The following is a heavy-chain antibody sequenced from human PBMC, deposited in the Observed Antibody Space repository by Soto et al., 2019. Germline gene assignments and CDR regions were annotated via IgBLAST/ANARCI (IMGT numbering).Heavy chain of an antibody. Sequence: PGGSLRLSCAASGFTFSSYAMSWVRQAPGKGLEWVSVISGSDDSTYYADSVKGRFTISRDNSENTLYLQMNSLRAEDTAVYYCAKRSSSSTFDYWGQGTLVNVSS. D-gene: IGHD6-6*01. CDR2: ISGSDDST. CDR1: GFTFSSYA. CDR3: AKRSSSSTFDY. V-gene: IGHV3-23*01. J-gene: IGHJ4*02.